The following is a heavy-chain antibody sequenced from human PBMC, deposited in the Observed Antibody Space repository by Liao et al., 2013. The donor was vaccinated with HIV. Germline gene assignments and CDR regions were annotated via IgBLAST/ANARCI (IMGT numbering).Heavy chain of an antibody. V-gene: IGHV4-4*07. J-gene: IGHJ6*03. D-gene: IGHD3-22*01. CDR3: ARDISGYYYYYYYYMDV. CDR1: SGSISSYY. Sequence: QVQLQESGPGLVKPSETLSLTCTVSSGSISSYYWSWIRQPAGKGLEWIGRIYTSGSTNYNPSLKSRVTISVDTSKNQFSLKLSSVTAADTAVYYCARDISGYYYYYYYYMDVWGKGTTVTVSS. CDR2: IYTSGST.